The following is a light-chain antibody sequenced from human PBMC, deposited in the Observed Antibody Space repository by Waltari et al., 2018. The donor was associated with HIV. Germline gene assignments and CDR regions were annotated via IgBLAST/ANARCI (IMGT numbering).Light chain of an antibody. CDR3: AAWDDSLNAHVL. J-gene: IGLJ2*01. V-gene: IGLV1-44*01. CDR2: NNN. CDR1: NSNIGSNT. Sequence: QSVLTQPPSASGTPGQRVTIPCSGRNSNIGSNTVNWYQQLPGTAPNLLIYNNNQRPSGVSDRFSGSKSGTSASLAISGLQSEDEADYYCAAWDDSLNAHVLFGGGTKLTVL.